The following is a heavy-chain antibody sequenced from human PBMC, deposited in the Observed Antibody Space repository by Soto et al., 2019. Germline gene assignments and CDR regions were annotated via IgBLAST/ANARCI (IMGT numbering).Heavy chain of an antibody. J-gene: IGHJ6*02. CDR1: GFTFSSYA. CDR2: ISGSGGST. Sequence: GGSLRLSCAASGFTFSSYAMSWVRQAPGKGLEWVSAISGSGGSTYYADPVKGRFTISRDNSKNTLYLQMNSLRAEDKAVYYCAKYYLRFLEWLPPVYYYYGMDVWGQGTTVTVSS. V-gene: IGHV3-23*01. D-gene: IGHD3-3*01. CDR3: AKYYLRFLEWLPPVYYYYGMDV.